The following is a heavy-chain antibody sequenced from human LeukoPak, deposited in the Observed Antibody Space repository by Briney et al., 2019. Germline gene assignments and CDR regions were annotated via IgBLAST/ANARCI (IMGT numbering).Heavy chain of an antibody. CDR3: AASPGKIGAFDI. V-gene: IGHV3-15*01. D-gene: IGHD3-10*01. J-gene: IGHJ3*02. CDR2: IKSKTDGGTT. Sequence: GGSLRLSCAVSEFPFSKAWMSWVRQAPGKGLVWVGRIKSKTDGGTTDYAAPVKGRFTISRDDSKNTLYLQMNSLKTEDTAVYYCAASPGKIGAFDIWGQGTMVTVSS. CDR1: EFPFSKAW.